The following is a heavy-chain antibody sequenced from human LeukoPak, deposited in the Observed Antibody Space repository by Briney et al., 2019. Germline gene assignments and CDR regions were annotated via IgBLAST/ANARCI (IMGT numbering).Heavy chain of an antibody. V-gene: IGHV3-30*02. CDR3: ATDSGSWYGGTAGWYFDG. D-gene: IGHD6-13*01. CDR2: IRYDGSNT. CDR1: GFTFSSYG. Sequence: GGSLRLSCAASGFTFSSYGMHWVRQAPGQGLEWVAFIRYDGSNTYYADSFKGRFTISRDTAKNSVYLELSSLRAEDTAVYYCATDSGSWYGGTAGWYFDGWGRGTLVTVSA. J-gene: IGHJ2*01.